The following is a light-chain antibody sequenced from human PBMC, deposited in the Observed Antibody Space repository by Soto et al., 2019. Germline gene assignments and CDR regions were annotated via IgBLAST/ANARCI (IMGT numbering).Light chain of an antibody. CDR3: QQYKNYWT. Sequence: DIQMTQSPSTLSASVGDRVIITCRASQSISTWLAWYQQRPGKAPKLLIYKASSLERGVPSRFSGSGSGTDFTLTISSLQPDDFATYYCQQYKNYWTFGQGTKVEIK. V-gene: IGKV1-5*03. J-gene: IGKJ1*01. CDR1: QSISTW. CDR2: KAS.